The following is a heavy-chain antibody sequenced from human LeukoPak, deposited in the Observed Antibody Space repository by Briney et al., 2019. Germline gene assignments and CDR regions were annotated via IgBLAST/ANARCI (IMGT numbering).Heavy chain of an antibody. V-gene: IGHV4-4*07. CDR2: IYTSGST. CDR3: ARSYDSSGYYRHFDY. Sequence: PSETLSLTCTVSGGSISSYYWSWIRQPAGKGLGWIGRIYTSGSTNYNPSLKSRVTISVDTSKNQFSLKLSSVTAADTAVYYCARSYDSSGYYRHFDYWGQGTLVTVSS. CDR1: GGSISSYY. D-gene: IGHD3-22*01. J-gene: IGHJ4*02.